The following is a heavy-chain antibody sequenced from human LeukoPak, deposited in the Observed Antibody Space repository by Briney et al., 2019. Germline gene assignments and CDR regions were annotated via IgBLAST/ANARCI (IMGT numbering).Heavy chain of an antibody. CDR2: ISYDGSNK. V-gene: IGHV3-30*03. J-gene: IGHJ4*02. CDR3: ARDRYREGELLPAY. Sequence: GGSLRLSCAASGFTFSSYGMHWVRQAPGKGLEWVAVISYDGSNKYYADSVKGRFTISRDNSKNTLYLQMNSLRAEDTAVYYCARDRYREGELLPAYWGQGTLVTVSS. CDR1: GFTFSSYG. D-gene: IGHD1-26*01.